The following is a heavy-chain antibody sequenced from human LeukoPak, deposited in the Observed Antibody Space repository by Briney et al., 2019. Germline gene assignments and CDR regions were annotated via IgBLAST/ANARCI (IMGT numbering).Heavy chain of an antibody. V-gene: IGHV3-74*01. D-gene: IGHD3-3*01. CDR1: GFTLSNYW. J-gene: IGHJ4*02. CDR2: INSDGSST. Sequence: GSLRLSRAAPGFTLSNYWMHWVRQAPGKGLVSGSRINSDGSSTSYADSVKGRFTISRDNAKNTLYLQMNSLSAEDTAVYYCARDVGPEWSYFDYWGQGTLVTVSS. CDR3: ARDVGPEWSYFDY.